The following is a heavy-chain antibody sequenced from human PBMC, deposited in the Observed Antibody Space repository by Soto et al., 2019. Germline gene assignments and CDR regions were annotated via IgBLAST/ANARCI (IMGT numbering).Heavy chain of an antibody. CDR2: ISYDGSNK. CDR3: ARVYCGGDCYPYYFDY. Sequence: QVQLVESGGGVVQPGRSLRLSCAASGFTFSSYAMHWVRQAPGKGLEWVAVISYDGSNKYYADSVKGRFTISRDNSKNTLYLQMNSLRAEDTAVYYCARVYCGGDCYPYYFDYWGQGPLVTVSS. CDR1: GFTFSSYA. V-gene: IGHV3-30-3*01. D-gene: IGHD2-21*02. J-gene: IGHJ4*02.